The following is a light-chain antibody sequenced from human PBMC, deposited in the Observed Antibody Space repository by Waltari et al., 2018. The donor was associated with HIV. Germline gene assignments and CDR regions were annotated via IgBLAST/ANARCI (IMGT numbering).Light chain of an antibody. CDR1: SSDVGAYNY. V-gene: IGLV2-8*01. Sequence: QSALTQPPSASGSPGQSVPISCTGTSSDVGAYNYVSWYQQYPGKAPKLMIYEVTKRPSGVPDRFSGSKSGNTASLTVSGLQAEDEADYYCSSYAGSKVLFGGGTELTVL. J-gene: IGLJ2*01. CDR2: EVT. CDR3: SSYAGSKVL.